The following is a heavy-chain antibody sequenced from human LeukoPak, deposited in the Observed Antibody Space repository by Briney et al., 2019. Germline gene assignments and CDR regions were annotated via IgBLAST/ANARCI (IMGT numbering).Heavy chain of an antibody. V-gene: IGHV3-66*01. CDR1: GFIFSSYA. CDR2: IYSGGST. Sequence: GGSLRLSCAASGFIFSSYAMNWVRQAPGKGLEWVSVIYSGGSTYYADSVKGRFTISRDNSKNTLYLQMNSLRAEDTAVYYCARDFPKFDYWGQGTLVTVSS. CDR3: ARDFPKFDY. J-gene: IGHJ4*02.